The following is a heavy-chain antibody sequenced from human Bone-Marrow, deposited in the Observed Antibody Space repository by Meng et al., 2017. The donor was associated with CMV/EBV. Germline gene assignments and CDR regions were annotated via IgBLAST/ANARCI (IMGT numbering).Heavy chain of an antibody. CDR2: IKQDGSEK. J-gene: IGHJ4*02. D-gene: IGHD3-3*01. Sequence: GGSLRLSCAASGFTFSSYWMSWVRQAPGKGLEWVANIKQDGSEKYYVDSVKGRFTISRDNAKNSLYLQMNSLRAEDTAVYYCARAKYYDFWSGYSEMLGGSYYFDYWGQGTLVTVSS. CDR3: ARAKYYDFWSGYSEMLGGSYYFDY. V-gene: IGHV3-7*01. CDR1: GFTFSSYW.